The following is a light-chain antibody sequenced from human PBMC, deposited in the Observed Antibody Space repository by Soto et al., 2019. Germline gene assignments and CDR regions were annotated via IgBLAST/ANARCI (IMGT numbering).Light chain of an antibody. J-gene: IGKJ2*03. Sequence: DIQMTQSPSTLSASVGERVTITCRASQTINEWLAWYQQKIGKAPKVLIYQASTLASAVPSRFSGSGSGTTFTLTISSLQPDDSATYYGQHYNSYPYSFGQGTKLEI. CDR3: QHYNSYPYS. CDR1: QTINEW. V-gene: IGKV1-5*03. CDR2: QAS.